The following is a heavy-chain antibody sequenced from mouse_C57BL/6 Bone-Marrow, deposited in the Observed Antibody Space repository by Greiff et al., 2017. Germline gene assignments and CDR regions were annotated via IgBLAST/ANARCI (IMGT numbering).Heavy chain of an antibody. V-gene: IGHV6-6*01. D-gene: IGHD2-3*01. CDR2: IRNKANNHAT. J-gene: IGHJ2*01. Sequence: DVKLVESGGGLVQPGGSMKLSCAASGFTFSDAWMDWVRQSPEKGLEWVAEIRNKANNHATYYAESVKGRFTISRDDSKSSVYLQMNRLRAEDTGIDYCTRRWLLRRFDYWGQGTTLTVSS. CDR3: TRRWLLRRFDY. CDR1: GFTFSDAW.